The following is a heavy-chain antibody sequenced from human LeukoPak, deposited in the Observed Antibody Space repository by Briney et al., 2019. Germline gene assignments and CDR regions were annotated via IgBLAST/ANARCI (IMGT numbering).Heavy chain of an antibody. J-gene: IGHJ6*03. V-gene: IGHV1-69*05. CDR1: GGTFSSYA. D-gene: IGHD2-2*01. Sequence: ASVKVSCKASGGTFSSYAISWVRQTPGQGLEWMGGIIPIFGTANYAQKFQGRVTITTDESTSTAYMELSSLRSEDTAVYYCAGGAQYQLPVTSYYYLDVWGKGPTVTVSS. CDR3: AGGAQYQLPVTSYYYLDV. CDR2: IIPIFGTA.